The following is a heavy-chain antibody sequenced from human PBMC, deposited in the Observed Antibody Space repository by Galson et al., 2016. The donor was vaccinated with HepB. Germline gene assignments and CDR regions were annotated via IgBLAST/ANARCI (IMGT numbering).Heavy chain of an antibody. J-gene: IGHJ4*02. CDR3: AKAPSPSCIGALCYELDS. CDR1: GFTFSTYA. Sequence: SLRLSCAASGFTFSTYAMSWVRQAPGKRLEWVSAISGRDSGTYHADSVKGRFTISRDNSKNTLYLQMNSLRVEDTAIYYCAKAPSPSCIGALCYELDSWGQGTLVTVPS. D-gene: IGHD2-8*02. V-gene: IGHV3-23*01. CDR2: ISGRDSGT.